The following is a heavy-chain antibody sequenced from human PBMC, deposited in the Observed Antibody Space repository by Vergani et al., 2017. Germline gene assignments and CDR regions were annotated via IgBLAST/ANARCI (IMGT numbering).Heavy chain of an antibody. D-gene: IGHD3-9*01. CDR1: GFTFSSYA. CDR3: AKDLSDILTENAFDI. V-gene: IGHV3-23*04. J-gene: IGHJ3*02. CDR2: ISGSGGST. Sequence: VQLVESGGGVVQPGRSLRLSCAASGFTFSSYAMSWVRQAPGKGLEWVSAISGSGGSTYYEDSVKGRFTISRDNSKNTLYLRMNSLRAEDTAGYYCAKDLSDILTENAFDIWGQGTMVTVSS.